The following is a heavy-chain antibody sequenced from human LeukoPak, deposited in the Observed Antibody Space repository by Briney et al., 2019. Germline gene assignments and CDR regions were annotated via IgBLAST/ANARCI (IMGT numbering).Heavy chain of an antibody. CDR2: ISSSSDTI. V-gene: IGHV3-48*01. Sequence: GRSLRLSCAASGFTFSNYAINWVRQAPGKGLEWVSYISSSSDTIYYAASVKGRFTISRDNARNSLYLQMNSLIAEDTAVYYCARDTWGYYYDSSGYYFPYYFYYLDVWGKGTTATVSS. J-gene: IGHJ6*03. CDR3: ARDTWGYYYDSSGYYFPYYFYYLDV. CDR1: GFTFSNYA. D-gene: IGHD3-22*01.